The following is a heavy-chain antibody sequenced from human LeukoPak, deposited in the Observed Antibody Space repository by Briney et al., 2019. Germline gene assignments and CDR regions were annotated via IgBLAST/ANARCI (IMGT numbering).Heavy chain of an antibody. Sequence: GGSLRLSCEASGITVSTNYMSWVRQAPGKGLEWVSVIHSGGDTYYADSVKGRFTISRDSSKNTLFLQMNSLRAEDTAMYYCARDLGDSSGYYYYYGMDVWGQGTTVTVSS. CDR2: IHSGGDT. V-gene: IGHV3-66*01. CDR3: ARDLGDSSGYYYYYGMDV. D-gene: IGHD3-22*01. CDR1: GITVSTNY. J-gene: IGHJ6*02.